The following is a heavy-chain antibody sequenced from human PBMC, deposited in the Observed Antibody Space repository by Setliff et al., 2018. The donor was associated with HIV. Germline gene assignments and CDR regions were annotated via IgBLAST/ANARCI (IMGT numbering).Heavy chain of an antibody. D-gene: IGHD3-22*01. Sequence: LSLTCTVSGGSASNSRYYWAWIRQPPGKGLEYIGSIHYNEKTYYNPSLKSRVTISIDASKNQFSLNLTSVTAADTAVYYCASRVYYYDSNNFLREEGFDPWGQGTLVTVSS. J-gene: IGHJ5*02. V-gene: IGHV4-39*01. CDR2: IHYNEKT. CDR3: ASRVYYYDSNNFLREEGFDP. CDR1: GGSASNSRYY.